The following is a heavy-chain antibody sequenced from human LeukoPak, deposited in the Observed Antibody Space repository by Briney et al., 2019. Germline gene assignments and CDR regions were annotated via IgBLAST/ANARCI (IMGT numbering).Heavy chain of an antibody. CDR2: IHYSGST. D-gene: IGHD3-10*01. Sequence: SETLSLTCTVSGGSISSYYWSWIRQPPGKGVEWIGYIHYSGSTHYNPSFKSRVTISVDTSKNQFSLKLSSVTAADTAVYYCATMAYFGSTGYWGQGTLVTVSS. V-gene: IGHV4-59*01. CDR3: ATMAYFGSTGY. CDR1: GGSISSYY. J-gene: IGHJ4*02.